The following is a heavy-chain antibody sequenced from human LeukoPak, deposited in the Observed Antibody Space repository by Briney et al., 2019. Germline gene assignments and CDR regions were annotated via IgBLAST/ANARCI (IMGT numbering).Heavy chain of an antibody. CDR1: GFTFSGSA. V-gene: IGHV3-73*01. CDR3: TRHGKVGRYYYYYYMDV. CDR2: IRSKANSYAT. D-gene: IGHD1-26*01. Sequence: GSLRLSCAASGFTFSGSAMHWVRQASGKGLEWVGRIRSKANSYATAYAASVKGRFTISRDDSKNTAYLQMNSLKTEDTAVYYCTRHGKVGRYYYYYYMDVWGKGTTVTVSS. J-gene: IGHJ6*03.